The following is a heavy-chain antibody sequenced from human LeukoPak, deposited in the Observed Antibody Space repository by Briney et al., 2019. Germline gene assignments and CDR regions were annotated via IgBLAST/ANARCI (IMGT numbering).Heavy chain of an antibody. CDR1: GYSITSSSW. CDR3: ARKENGFYYLDY. J-gene: IGHJ4*02. D-gene: IGHD3/OR15-3a*01. CDR2: IYHSGTT. Sequence: SETLSLTCAVSGYSITSSSWWGWIRQPPGKGLEWIGYIYHSGTTYYNPSLQSRVTMSVDTSKNQFSLKLSSVTAVDTAVYYCARKENGFYYLDYLGQGTLVTVSS. V-gene: IGHV4-28*01.